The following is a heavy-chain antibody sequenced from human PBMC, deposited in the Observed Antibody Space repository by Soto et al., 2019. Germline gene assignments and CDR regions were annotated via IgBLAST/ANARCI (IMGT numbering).Heavy chain of an antibody. CDR3: AKEFVRKKGSAPRFDYYYGLDI. CDR1: GFTFSSYG. J-gene: IGHJ6*02. CDR2: ISYDGSDK. Sequence: GGSLRLSCAATGFTFSSYGIHWVRQAPGKWLEWVSFISYDGSDKYYADSVKGRFTISRDNSKYTLFLQMNTLRADDTAVYYCAKEFVRKKGSAPRFDYYYGLDIWGQGISVTVSS. D-gene: IGHD3-10*01. V-gene: IGHV3-30*18.